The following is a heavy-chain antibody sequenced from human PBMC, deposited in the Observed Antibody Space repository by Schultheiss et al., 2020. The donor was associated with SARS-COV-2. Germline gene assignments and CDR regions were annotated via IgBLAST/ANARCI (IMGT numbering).Heavy chain of an antibody. CDR2: IYHSGST. Sequence: SETLSLTCTVSGGSISSGGYYWSWIRQHPGKGLEWIGYIYHSGSTYYNPSLKSRVTISVDTSKNQFSLKLSSVTAADTAVYYCARARGMGSGSGLDYWGQGTLVTVSS. CDR3: ARARGMGSGSGLDY. CDR1: GGSISSGGYY. V-gene: IGHV4-31*03. D-gene: IGHD5-12*01. J-gene: IGHJ4*02.